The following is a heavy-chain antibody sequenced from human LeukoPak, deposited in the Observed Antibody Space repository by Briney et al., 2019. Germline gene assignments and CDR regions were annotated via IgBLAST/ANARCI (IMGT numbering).Heavy chain of an antibody. Sequence: GGSLRLSCAASGFTFNNHWMSRVRQAPGKGLEWVANIKQDGNEKYYVDSVKGRFTISRDNAKNSLYLQMNSLRAEDTAVYYCARAPGEKQLVRWFDPWGQGTLVTVSS. V-gene: IGHV3-7*01. CDR1: GFTFNNHW. D-gene: IGHD6-13*01. CDR3: ARAPGEKQLVRWFDP. J-gene: IGHJ5*02. CDR2: IKQDGNEK.